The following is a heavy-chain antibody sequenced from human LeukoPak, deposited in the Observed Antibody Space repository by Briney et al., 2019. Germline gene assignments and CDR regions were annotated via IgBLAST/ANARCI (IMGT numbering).Heavy chain of an antibody. D-gene: IGHD5-12*01. V-gene: IGHV3-7*01. J-gene: IGHJ4*01. Sequence: GGSLRLSCAASGFTFSSYWMTWVRQAPGKGLEWVASIKQNGGEKYYVDSVKGRFTISRDNANNSLYLQMNSLGAEDTAVYYCARDGFSDFENYFAYWGHGTLVTVSS. CDR2: IKQNGGEK. CDR3: ARDGFSDFENYFAY. CDR1: GFTFSSYW.